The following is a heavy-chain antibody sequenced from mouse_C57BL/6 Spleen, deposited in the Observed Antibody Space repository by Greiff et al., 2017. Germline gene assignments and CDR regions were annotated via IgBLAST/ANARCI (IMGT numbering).Heavy chain of an antibody. CDR2: IYPGDGDT. CDR3: ARSNWDGADY. CDR1: GYAFSSSW. Sequence: VKLQQSGPELVKPGASVKISCKASGYAFSSSWMNWVKQRPGKGLEWIGRIYPGDGDTNYNGKFKGKATLTADKSSSTAYMQLSSLTSEDSAVYFCARSNWDGADYWGQGTTLTVSS. V-gene: IGHV1-82*01. D-gene: IGHD4-1*01. J-gene: IGHJ2*01.